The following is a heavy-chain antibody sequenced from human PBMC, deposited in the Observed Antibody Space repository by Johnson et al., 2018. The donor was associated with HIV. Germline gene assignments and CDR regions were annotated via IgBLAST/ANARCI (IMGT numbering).Heavy chain of an antibody. Sequence: QMQLVESGGGVVQPGRSLRLSCAASGFIFSSYTIHWVRQAPGKGLEWVAVILYDGDNKYYADSVKGRFTISRDNSKNTLYLQMNNLRDDDTAVYYCARDRAPVYSSSSTPFDAFDIWGQGTMVT. CDR2: ILYDGDNK. CDR1: GFIFSSYT. CDR3: ARDRAPVYSSSSTPFDAFDI. V-gene: IGHV3-30-3*01. J-gene: IGHJ3*02. D-gene: IGHD6-6*01.